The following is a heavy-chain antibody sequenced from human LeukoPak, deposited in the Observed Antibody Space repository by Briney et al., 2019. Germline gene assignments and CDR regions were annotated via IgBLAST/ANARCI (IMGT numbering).Heavy chain of an antibody. D-gene: IGHD3-22*01. CDR3: ARVRPLSGYHFDY. CDR1: GGSISSYY. CDR2: IYYSEST. V-gene: IGHV4-59*01. J-gene: IGHJ4*02. Sequence: PSETLSLTCTVSGGSISSYYWSWIRQPPGKGLEWIGYIYYSESTNYNPSLKSRVTISVDTSKNQFSLKLSSVTAADTAVYYCARVRPLSGYHFDYWGQGTLVTVSS.